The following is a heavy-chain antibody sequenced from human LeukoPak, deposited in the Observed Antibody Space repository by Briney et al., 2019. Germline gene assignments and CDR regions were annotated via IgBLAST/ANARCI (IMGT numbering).Heavy chain of an antibody. D-gene: IGHD6-19*01. V-gene: IGHV3-48*04. J-gene: IGHJ4*02. CDR1: GFTLSSYW. CDR3: ARGWQWLVHIY. Sequence: PGGSLRLSCAASGFTLSSYWMSWVRQAPGKGLEWVSYISSSGSTIYYADSVKGRFTISRDNAKNSLYLQMNSLRAEDTAVYYCARGWQWLVHIYWGQGTLVTVSS. CDR2: ISSSGSTI.